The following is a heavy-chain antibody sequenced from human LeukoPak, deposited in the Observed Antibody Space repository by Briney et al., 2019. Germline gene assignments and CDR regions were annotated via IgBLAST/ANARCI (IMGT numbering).Heavy chain of an antibody. V-gene: IGHV3-66*02. CDR2: IYSGGST. Sequence: GGSLRLSCAASGFTVSSNYMSWVRQAPGKGLEWVSVIYSGGSTYYADSVKGRFTISRDNSKNTLYLQMNSLRAEDTAVYYCARVSYRPGYCHMDVWGKGTTVTVSS. CDR3: ARVSYRPGYCHMDV. J-gene: IGHJ6*03. D-gene: IGHD3-16*02. CDR1: GFTVSSNY.